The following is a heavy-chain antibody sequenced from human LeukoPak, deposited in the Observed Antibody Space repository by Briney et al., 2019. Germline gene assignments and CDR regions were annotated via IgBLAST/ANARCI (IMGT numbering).Heavy chain of an antibody. CDR3: ARGGIAAAGKGYYYGMDV. D-gene: IGHD6-13*01. Sequence: GGSLRLSCAASGFTFSSYAMHWVRQAPGKGLEWVAVIWYDGSNKYYADSVKGRFTISRDNSKNTLYLQMNSLRAEDTAVYYCARGGIAAAGKGYYYGMDVWGQGTTVTVSS. J-gene: IGHJ6*02. V-gene: IGHV3-33*08. CDR1: GFTFSSYA. CDR2: IWYDGSNK.